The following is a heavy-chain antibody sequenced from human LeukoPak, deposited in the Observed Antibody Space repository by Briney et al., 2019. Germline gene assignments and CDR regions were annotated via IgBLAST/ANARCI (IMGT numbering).Heavy chain of an antibody. CDR2: IYASGTT. CDR1: GGSIKSYY. J-gene: IGHJ4*02. D-gene: IGHD5-18*01. V-gene: IGHV4-4*07. CDR3: ARVADRFGYNYGIDEYFDY. Sequence: SETLPLTCIVSGGSIKSYYWSWIRQPAGEGLEWLGHIYASGTTNYNPSLNSRVTMSVDTSKNQFSLRLASVTAADTAVYYCARVADRFGYNYGIDEYFDYWGQGTLVTVSS.